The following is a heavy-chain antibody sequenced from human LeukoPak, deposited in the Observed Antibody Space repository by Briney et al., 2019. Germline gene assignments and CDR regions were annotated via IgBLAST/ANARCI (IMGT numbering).Heavy chain of an antibody. J-gene: IGHJ3*02. CDR2: INPNSGVT. CDR1: GYTFTGYY. V-gene: IGHV1-2*02. Sequence: ASVKVSCKASGYTFTGYYMHWVRQAPGQGLEWMGWINPNSGVTNYAQKFQGRVTMTRDTSISTAYMELSRLRSDDTAVYNCARVRTDSDAFDIWGQGTMVTVSS. D-gene: IGHD1-1*01. CDR3: ARVRTDSDAFDI.